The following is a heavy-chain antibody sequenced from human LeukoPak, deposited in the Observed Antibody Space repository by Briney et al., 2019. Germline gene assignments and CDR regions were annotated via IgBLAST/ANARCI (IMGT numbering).Heavy chain of an antibody. CDR2: ISSSGSTI. J-gene: IGHJ4*02. CDR3: ARDLYSSGW. Sequence: GGSLRLSCAASGFTFSSYEMNWVRQAPGKGLEWVSYISSSGSTIYYADSVKGRSTISRDNAKNSLYLQMNSLRAEDTAVYYCARDLYSSGWWGQGTLVTVSS. D-gene: IGHD6-19*01. CDR1: GFTFSSYE. V-gene: IGHV3-48*03.